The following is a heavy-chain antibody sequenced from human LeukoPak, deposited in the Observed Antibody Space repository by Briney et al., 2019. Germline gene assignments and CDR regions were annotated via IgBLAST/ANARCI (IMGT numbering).Heavy chain of an antibody. Sequence: SETLSLTCAVYGGSFSGYYWSWIRQPPGKGLEWIGEISHSGSTNYNPSLKSRVTISVDTSKNQFSLKLSSVTAADTAVYYCARGSGDSSGYYFDYWGQGTLVTVSS. CDR2: ISHSGST. V-gene: IGHV4-34*01. CDR1: GGSFSGYY. J-gene: IGHJ4*02. CDR3: ARGSGDSSGYYFDY. D-gene: IGHD3-22*01.